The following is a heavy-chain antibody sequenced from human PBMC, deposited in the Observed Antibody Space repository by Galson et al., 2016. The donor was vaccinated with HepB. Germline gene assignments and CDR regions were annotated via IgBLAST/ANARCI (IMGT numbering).Heavy chain of an antibody. Sequence: CAISGDSVSSNSAAWNWIRQSPSRGLEWLGRTYYRTKWYNDYAVSVKSRIIINPDTSKNQFSLQLNSVTPEDTAVYYCARGEYSGYDFDYWGQGTLVTVSS. CDR2: TYYRTKWYN. V-gene: IGHV6-1*01. D-gene: IGHD5-12*01. CDR1: GDSVSSNSAA. J-gene: IGHJ4*02. CDR3: ARGEYSGYDFDY.